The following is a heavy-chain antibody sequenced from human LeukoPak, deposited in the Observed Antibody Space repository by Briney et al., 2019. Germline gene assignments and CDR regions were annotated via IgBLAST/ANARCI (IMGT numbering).Heavy chain of an antibody. CDR3: AKGPLSFGELTVRYLQD. J-gene: IGHJ1*01. D-gene: IGHD3-10*01. Sequence: GGSLRLSCSAARFKFSGYAMSWVRQAPGKGLEWVSVISSSGGSTFYAAAVKGRFTISRDNSKNTLFLRMHSLSVKDTAGYFCAKGPLSFGELTVRYLQDWGQGTLVTVSS. CDR2: ISSSGGST. V-gene: IGHV3-23*01. CDR1: RFKFSGYA.